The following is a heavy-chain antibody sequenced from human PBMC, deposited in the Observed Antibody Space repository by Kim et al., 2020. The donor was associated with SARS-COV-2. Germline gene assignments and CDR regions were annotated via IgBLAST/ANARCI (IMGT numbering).Heavy chain of an antibody. J-gene: IGHJ5*02. CDR3: ARHCSSSWFQLPSWFDP. CDR2: IYYSGST. V-gene: IGHV4-39*01. CDR1: GGSISSSSYY. Sequence: SETLSLTCTVSGGSISSSSYYWGWIRQPPGKGLEWIGSIYYSGSTYYNPSLKSRVTISVDTSKNQFSLKLSSVTAADTAVYYCARHCSSSWFQLPSWFDPWGQGTLVTVSS. D-gene: IGHD6-13*01.